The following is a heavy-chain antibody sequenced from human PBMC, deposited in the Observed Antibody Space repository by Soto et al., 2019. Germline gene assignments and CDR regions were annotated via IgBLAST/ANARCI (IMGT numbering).Heavy chain of an antibody. D-gene: IGHD2-21*02. J-gene: IGHJ6*02. CDR3: SRDLWGYCGTDCYAQDV. V-gene: IGHV4-59*01. CDR1: GGSISGYY. CDR2: MYNTGTT. Sequence: SETLSLTCTVSGGSISGYYWSWIRQPPGKGLEWIVYMYNTGTTVYNPSFKSRVTISVDTSKNQFSLKLNSVTAAETAVYYCSRDLWGYCGTDCYAQDVWGQGTTVTAS.